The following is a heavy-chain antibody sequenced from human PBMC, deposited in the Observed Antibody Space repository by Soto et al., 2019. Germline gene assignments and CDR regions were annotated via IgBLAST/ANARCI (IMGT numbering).Heavy chain of an antibody. D-gene: IGHD3-22*01. Sequence: GGSLRLSCAASGFTVSSNYMSWVRQAPGKGLEWVSVIYSGGSTYYADSVKGRFTISRDNSKNTLYLQMNSLRAEDTAVYYCAREGYYYDSSGYYSWGQGTLVTVSS. CDR3: AREGYYYDSSGYYS. CDR2: IYSGGST. V-gene: IGHV3-53*01. J-gene: IGHJ4*02. CDR1: GFTVSSNY.